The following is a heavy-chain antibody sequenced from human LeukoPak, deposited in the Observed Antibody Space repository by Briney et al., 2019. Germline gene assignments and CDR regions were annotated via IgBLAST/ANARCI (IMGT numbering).Heavy chain of an antibody. V-gene: IGHV4-4*07. CDR3: AREASGYCSSTSCSYFAY. J-gene: IGHJ4*02. CDR1: GGSINSHY. D-gene: IGHD2-2*01. Sequence: SETLSLTCTVSGGSINSHYWGLIRQPAGKGLELIGRIYTTGSTNYNPSLKRRVTISVDTSKNQVSLKLTSVAAADTAMYYCAREASGYCSSTSCSYFAYWDQGTLVTVSS. CDR2: IYTTGST.